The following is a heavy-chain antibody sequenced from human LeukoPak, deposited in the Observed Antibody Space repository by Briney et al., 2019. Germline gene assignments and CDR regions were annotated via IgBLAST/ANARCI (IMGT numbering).Heavy chain of an antibody. J-gene: IGHJ4*02. Sequence: GGSLRLSCAASGFTFSSYWMHWVRQAPGKGLVWVSRINTDGSSTTYADPVKGRFTISRDNAKNTLYLQMNSLRAEDTAVYYCARGYSGSYRVDYWGQGTLVTVSS. CDR1: GFTFSSYW. CDR3: ARGYSGSYRVDY. CDR2: INTDGSST. D-gene: IGHD1-26*01. V-gene: IGHV3-74*01.